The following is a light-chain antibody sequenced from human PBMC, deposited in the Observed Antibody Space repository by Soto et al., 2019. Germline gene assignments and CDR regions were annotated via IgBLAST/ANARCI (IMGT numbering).Light chain of an antibody. CDR2: AAS. Sequence: DIQMTQTPSSVSASVGDRVTITGRASQGISSWLAWYQQKPGKAPKLLSYAASSLQSGVPSRFSGSRCGTDFTLTIICRQPYDYATYYCQQANRFPFPFCQGTRLEIK. CDR1: QGISSW. V-gene: IGKV1-12*01. CDR3: QQANRFPFP. J-gene: IGKJ5*01.